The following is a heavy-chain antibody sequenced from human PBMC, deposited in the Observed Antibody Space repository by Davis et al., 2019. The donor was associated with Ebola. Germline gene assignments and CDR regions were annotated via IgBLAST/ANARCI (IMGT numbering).Heavy chain of an antibody. D-gene: IGHD3-9*01. CDR3: ARFSTIHHQEYYYYMDV. J-gene: IGHJ6*03. V-gene: IGHV1-18*01. CDR2: ISAYNGNT. CDR1: GYTFTSYG. Sequence: ASVKVSCKASGYTFTSYGISWVRQAPGQGLEWMGWISAYNGNTNYAQKLQGRVTMTTDTSTSTAYMELRSLRSDDTAGYYCARFSTIHHQEYYYYMDVWGKGTTVTVSS.